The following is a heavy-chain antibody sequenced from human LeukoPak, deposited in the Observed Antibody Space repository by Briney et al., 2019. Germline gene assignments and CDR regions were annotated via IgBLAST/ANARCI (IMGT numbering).Heavy chain of an antibody. CDR2: IYYSGST. Sequence: SETLSLTCTVSGGSISSYYWSWIRQPPGKGLEWIGYIYYSGSTNYNPSLKSRVTISVDTSKNQFSLKLTSMTAADTAVYYCARDLTLTGSIGYWGQGTLVTVSS. CDR1: GGSISSYY. V-gene: IGHV4-59*12. CDR3: ARDLTLTGSIGY. D-gene: IGHD3-9*01. J-gene: IGHJ4*02.